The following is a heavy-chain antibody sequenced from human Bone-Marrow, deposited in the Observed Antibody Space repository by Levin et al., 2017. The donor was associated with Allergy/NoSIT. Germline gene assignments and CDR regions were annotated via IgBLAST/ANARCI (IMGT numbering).Heavy chain of an antibody. D-gene: IGHD2-15*01. CDR1: GFTFSDYY. J-gene: IGHJ4*02. Sequence: GGSLRLSCAASGFTFSDYYMSWIRQAPGKGLEWVSYISSSGSTIYYADSVKGRFTISRDNAKNSLYLQMNSLRAEDTAVYYCARDLLTKPLIRTPVGYWGQGTLVTVSS. CDR2: ISSSGSTI. V-gene: IGHV3-11*01. CDR3: ARDLLTKPLIRTPVGY.